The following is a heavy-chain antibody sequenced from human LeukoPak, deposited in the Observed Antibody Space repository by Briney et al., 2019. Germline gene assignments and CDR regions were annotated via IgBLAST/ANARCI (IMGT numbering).Heavy chain of an antibody. V-gene: IGHV3-7*01. CDR3: ARAPGATITTWLGY. CDR2: IKEDGSET. Sequence: SGGSLRLSCAASGFTFSTYCMTWVRQAPGKGLEWVANIKEDGSETSYVDSVRGRFTISRDNAKNSLFLQMSSLRDEDTAIYYCARAPGATITTWLGYWGQGTLVTVSS. CDR1: GFTFSTYC. J-gene: IGHJ4*02. D-gene: IGHD5-24*01.